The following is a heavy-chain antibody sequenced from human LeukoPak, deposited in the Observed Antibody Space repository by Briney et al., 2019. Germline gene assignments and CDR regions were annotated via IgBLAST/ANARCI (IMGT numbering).Heavy chain of an antibody. Sequence: GGSLRLSCADSGFTFSNYGMHWARQAPGQGLEWVAVISYDGSNKYYADSVKGRFTFSRDNSKNTLYLQMSSLRAEDTAVYYCAKEKGIYCSSIDYSPGMDVWGQGTTVTVSS. D-gene: IGHD2-2*01. CDR2: ISYDGSNK. CDR1: GFTFSNYG. V-gene: IGHV3-30*18. CDR3: AKEKGIYCSSIDYSPGMDV. J-gene: IGHJ6*02.